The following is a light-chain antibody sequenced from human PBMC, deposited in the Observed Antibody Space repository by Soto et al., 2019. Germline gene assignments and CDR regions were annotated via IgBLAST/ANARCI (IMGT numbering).Light chain of an antibody. CDR3: QQANSFPWT. V-gene: IGKV1-12*01. J-gene: IGKJ1*01. CDR1: QGITTW. Sequence: DIQMTQSHSTLSASVGDRVTITCRARQGITTWLAWYQQIPGKAPKLLIYDASSLESGVSSRFSGSGSGTDFTLTISSLQPEDFATYYCQQANSFPWTFGQGTKVDIK. CDR2: DAS.